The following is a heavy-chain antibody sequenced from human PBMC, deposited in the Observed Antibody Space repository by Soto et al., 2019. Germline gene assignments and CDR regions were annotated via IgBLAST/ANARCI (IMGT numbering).Heavy chain of an antibody. J-gene: IGHJ4*02. V-gene: IGHV4-39*01. CDR3: ARHNKGPTSDGGNAYFDY. CDR2: VYNSGSI. Sequence: PSETLSLTCSVSGGSISSSSYFWGWIRQPPGKGLEWIVSVYNSGSINFSPSLKHRVATSVDTSKNQLSLNLTSVTAADTAVYYCARHNKGPTSDGGNAYFDYWGQGTLVTVSS. D-gene: IGHD4-17*01. CDR1: GGSISSSSYF.